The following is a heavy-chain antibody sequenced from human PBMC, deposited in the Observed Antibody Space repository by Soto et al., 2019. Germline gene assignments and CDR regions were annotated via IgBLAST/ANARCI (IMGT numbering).Heavy chain of an antibody. D-gene: IGHD4-4*01. Sequence: QVQLVESGGGVVQPGRSLRLSCAASGFTFSSYGMHWVRQAPGKGLEWVAVISYDGSNKYYADSVKGRFTISRDNSKKTMSLQMKSLRTEGTAVYYCAKDHWAGTTGNDFDYWGQGTLVTVSS. V-gene: IGHV3-30*18. CDR2: ISYDGSNK. CDR3: AKDHWAGTTGNDFDY. J-gene: IGHJ4*02. CDR1: GFTFSSYG.